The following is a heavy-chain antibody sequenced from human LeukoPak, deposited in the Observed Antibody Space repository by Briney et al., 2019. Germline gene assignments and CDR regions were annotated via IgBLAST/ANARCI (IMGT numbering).Heavy chain of an antibody. Sequence: SVKVSCKASGGTFSSYAISWVRQAPGQGLEWMGGIIPIFGTANYAQKFQGRVTMTRDTSTSTVYMELSSLRSEDTAVYYCARDTGSSGYLNWFDPWGQGTLVTVSS. J-gene: IGHJ5*02. CDR2: IIPIFGTA. CDR3: ARDTGSSGYLNWFDP. V-gene: IGHV1-69*05. CDR1: GGTFSSYA. D-gene: IGHD3-22*01.